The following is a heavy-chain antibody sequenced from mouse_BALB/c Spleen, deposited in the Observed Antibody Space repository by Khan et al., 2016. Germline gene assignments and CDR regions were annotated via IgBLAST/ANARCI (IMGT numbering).Heavy chain of an antibody. CDR1: GDSITSGF. D-gene: IGHD2-3*01. Sequence: EVQLQESGPSLVKPSQTLSLTCSVTGDSITSGFWNWIRKFPGNKLEYMGYISYSGSTYYNPSLKSRISITRDTSKNQYYLQLNSVTTEDTATYYCARSNDDVDYAMDYWGQGTEVNVSS. CDR2: ISYSGST. J-gene: IGHJ4*01. CDR3: ARSNDDVDYAMDY. V-gene: IGHV3-8*02.